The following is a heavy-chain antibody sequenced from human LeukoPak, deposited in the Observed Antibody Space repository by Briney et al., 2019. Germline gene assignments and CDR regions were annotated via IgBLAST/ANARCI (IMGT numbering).Heavy chain of an antibody. Sequence: RASVKVSCKASGGTFSSYAISWVRQAPGQGLEWMGRIIPILGIANYAQKFQGRVTITADKSTSTAYMELSSLRSEDTAVYYCARPSHTAVYDSSGYQNDYWGQGTLVTVSS. CDR3: ARPSHTAVYDSSGYQNDY. J-gene: IGHJ4*02. D-gene: IGHD3-22*01. V-gene: IGHV1-69*04. CDR1: GGTFSSYA. CDR2: IIPILGIA.